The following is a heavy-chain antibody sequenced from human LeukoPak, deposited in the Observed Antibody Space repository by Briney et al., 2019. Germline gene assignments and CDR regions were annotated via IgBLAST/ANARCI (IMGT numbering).Heavy chain of an antibody. CDR2: IYPGDSGP. CDR1: GYSFTSYC. V-gene: IGHV5-51*01. CDR3: GMSGDRVPLQDDVFDV. Sequence: MTGESLKISCKVSGYSFTSYCIGWVRQMPGKGLEWMGIIYPGDSGPTYSPSFQGQVTISVDKSINTAYLQWSSLQASDTAMYYCGMSGDRVPLQDDVFDVWGQGTMVTVS. D-gene: IGHD1-26*01. J-gene: IGHJ3*01.